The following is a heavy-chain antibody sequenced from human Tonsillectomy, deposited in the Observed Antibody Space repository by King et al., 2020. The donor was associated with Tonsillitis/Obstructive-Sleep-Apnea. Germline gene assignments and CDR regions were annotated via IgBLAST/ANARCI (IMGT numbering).Heavy chain of an antibody. J-gene: IGHJ4*02. Sequence: VQLQESGPGLVKPSGTLSLTCAASGVSISCSNGGRLFREPPGKGLECSCEIIHSGRTNYNPALKRRVTISVDKSKNQFSLKPSSVTAADTAVYYCASRTGYRLGWGQGTLVTVSS. CDR3: ASRTGYRLG. V-gene: IGHV4-4*02. D-gene: IGHD6-13*01. CDR2: IIHSGRT. CDR1: GVSISCSNG.